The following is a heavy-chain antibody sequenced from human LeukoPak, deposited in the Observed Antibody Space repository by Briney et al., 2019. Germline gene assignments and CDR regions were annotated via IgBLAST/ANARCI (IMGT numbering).Heavy chain of an antibody. V-gene: IGHV3-74*01. Sequence: GGSLRLSCAASGFSFSSYWMHWVRQAPGKGLVWVARIKSDESTTSYADSVKGRFTISRDNAKNTLYLQMNSLRAEDTAVYYCVRRAFDSSGNYQFDPWGQGTLVTVSS. D-gene: IGHD3-22*01. J-gene: IGHJ5*02. CDR2: IKSDESTT. CDR3: VRRAFDSSGNYQFDP. CDR1: GFSFSSYW.